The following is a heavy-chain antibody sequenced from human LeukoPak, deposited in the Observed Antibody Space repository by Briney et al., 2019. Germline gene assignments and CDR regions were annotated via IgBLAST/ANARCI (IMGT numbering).Heavy chain of an antibody. D-gene: IGHD6-6*01. CDR3: TTLPSIAARFAAY. J-gene: IGHJ4*02. CDR2: IKSKTDGGTT. CDR1: GFTFSNAW. V-gene: IGHV3-15*01. Sequence: GGSLRLSCAASGFTFSNAWMSWVRQAPGKGLEWVGRIKSKTDGGTTDYAAPVKGRFTISRDDSKNTLYLQMNSLKTEDTAVYYCTTLPSIAARFAAYWGQGTLVTVSS.